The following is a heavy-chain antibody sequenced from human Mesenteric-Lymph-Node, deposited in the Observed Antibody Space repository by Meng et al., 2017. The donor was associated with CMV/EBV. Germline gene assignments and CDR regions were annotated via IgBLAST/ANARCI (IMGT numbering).Heavy chain of an antibody. CDR2: INPSAGHT. V-gene: IGHV1-18*01. D-gene: IGHD1-26*01. CDR1: GYTFTSYG. CDR3: ARVREVGNYGMDV. Sequence: ASVKVSCKASGYTFTSYGISWVRQAPGQGPEWMGIINPSAGHTSYAQKLQGRVTMTTDTSTSTAYMELRSLRSDDTAVYYCARVREVGNYGMDVWGQGTTVTVSS. J-gene: IGHJ6*02.